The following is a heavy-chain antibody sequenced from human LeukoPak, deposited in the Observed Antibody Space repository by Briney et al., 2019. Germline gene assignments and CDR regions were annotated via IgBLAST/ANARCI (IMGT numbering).Heavy chain of an antibody. CDR1: VVTVSNYV. D-gene: IGHD3-10*01. CDR3: ARDMYDNGWSSFDY. J-gene: IGHJ4*02. Sequence: GGSLRLSCSASVVTVSNYVMHWVRQAPGKGLEYVSVISSNGRSTDYANSVQGRFTISRDNSKNTLYLQMNSLRAEDTALYYCARDMYDNGWSSFDYWGQGTLVTVSS. CDR2: ISSNGRST. V-gene: IGHV3-64*04.